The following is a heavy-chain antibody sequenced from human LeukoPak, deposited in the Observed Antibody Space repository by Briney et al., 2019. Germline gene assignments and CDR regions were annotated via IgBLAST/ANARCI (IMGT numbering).Heavy chain of an antibody. J-gene: IGHJ4*02. CDR1: GFSFSSYR. CDR2: ISSNNGYI. D-gene: IGHD6-6*01. V-gene: IGHV3-21*01. CDR3: ARDLGTRKSIAFAD. Sequence: PGGSLRLSCAASGFSFSSYRMNWVCQAPGKGLEWVASISSNNGYICYADSVKGRFTISRDNGENSLHLQMNSLKAEDAAVYYCARDLGTRKSIAFADWGQGTLVTVSS.